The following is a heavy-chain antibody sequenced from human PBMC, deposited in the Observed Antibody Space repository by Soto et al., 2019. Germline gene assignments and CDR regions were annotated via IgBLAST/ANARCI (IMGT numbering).Heavy chain of an antibody. V-gene: IGHV1-24*01. CDR3: ATARSSGWYPAEYFQH. D-gene: IGHD6-19*01. Sequence: GASVKVSCKVSGYTLTELSMHWVRQAPGKGLEWMGGFDPEDGETIYAQKFQGRVTMTEDTSTDTAYMELSSLRSEDTAVYYCATARSSGWYPAEYFQHWGQGTLVTVSS. CDR2: FDPEDGET. CDR1: GYTLTELS. J-gene: IGHJ1*01.